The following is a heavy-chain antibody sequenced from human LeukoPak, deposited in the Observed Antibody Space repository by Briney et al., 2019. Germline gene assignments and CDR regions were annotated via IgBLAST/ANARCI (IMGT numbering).Heavy chain of an antibody. D-gene: IGHD4-17*01. CDR2: INHSGST. J-gene: IGHJ3*02. Sequence: PSETLSLTCAVYVGSFSGYYWSWIRQPPGKGLEWIGEINHSGSTNYNPSLKSRVIISEDTSKNQFSLKLSSVTAADTAVYYCARDDYGALRAFDIWGQGTMVTVSS. V-gene: IGHV4-34*01. CDR1: VGSFSGYY. CDR3: ARDDYGALRAFDI.